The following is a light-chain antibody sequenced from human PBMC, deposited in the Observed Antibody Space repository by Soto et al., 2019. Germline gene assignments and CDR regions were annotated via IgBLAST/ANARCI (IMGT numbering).Light chain of an antibody. CDR3: LQDYNYPRT. Sequence: AIQMTQYPSSLSASVGDRITITCRASQGIRNDLGWYQQKPGKAPKLLIYAASSLQSGVPSRFSGSGSGTDFSLTISSLQPEDFATYYCLQDYNYPRTFGQGTKVEIK. J-gene: IGKJ1*01. V-gene: IGKV1-6*01. CDR2: AAS. CDR1: QGIRND.